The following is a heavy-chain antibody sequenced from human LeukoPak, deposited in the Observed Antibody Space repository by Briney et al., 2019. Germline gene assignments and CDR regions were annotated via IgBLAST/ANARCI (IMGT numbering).Heavy chain of an antibody. CDR1: GYSISSGYY. J-gene: IGHJ4*02. CDR3: AGWFGELLSLFTY. D-gene: IGHD3-10*01. V-gene: IGHV4-38-2*01. Sequence: SETLSHTCAVSGYSISSGYYWGWIRQPPGKGLERIGSIYHRGSTYYNPSLKSRVTISVDMSKNQFSLKLSSVTAADTAVYYCAGWFGELLSLFTYWGQGTLVTVSS. CDR2: IYHRGST.